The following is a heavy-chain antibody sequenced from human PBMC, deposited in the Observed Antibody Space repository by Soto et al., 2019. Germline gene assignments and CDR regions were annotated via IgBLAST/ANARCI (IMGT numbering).Heavy chain of an antibody. D-gene: IGHD2-2*01. CDR3: GGWGDCSSTSCYEAFDI. CDR2: IYHSGST. V-gene: IGHV4-4*02. CDR1: GGSISSSNW. Sequence: SETLSLTCAVSGGSISSSNWWSWVRQPPGKGLEWIGEIYHSGSTNYNPSLKSRVTISVDKSKNQFSLKLSSVTAADTAVYYCGGWGDCSSTSCYEAFDIWVQGTMVTVSS. J-gene: IGHJ3*02.